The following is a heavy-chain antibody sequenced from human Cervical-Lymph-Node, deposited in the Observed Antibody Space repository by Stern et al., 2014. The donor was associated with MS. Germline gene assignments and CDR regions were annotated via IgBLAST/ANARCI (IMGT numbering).Heavy chain of an antibody. CDR3: ARQTTAWASDV. J-gene: IGHJ4*02. V-gene: IGHV5-51*01. Sequence: VQLVQSGAELIRPGESLKISCKGSGFTFSIYWIAWVRQMPGKGLEWMGIICPGDSETRYSPSFQGQVTMSADKSTSTAYLQWSSLNASDTAMYFCARQTTAWASDVWGQGTLVTVSS. D-gene: IGHD1-14*01. CDR2: ICPGDSET. CDR1: GFTFSIYW.